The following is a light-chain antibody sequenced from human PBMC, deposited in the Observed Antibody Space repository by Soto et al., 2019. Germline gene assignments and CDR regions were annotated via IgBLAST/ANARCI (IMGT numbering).Light chain of an antibody. CDR2: GAA. CDR3: RQYSDSVLT. J-gene: IGKJ4*01. CDR1: QTLTSNY. Sequence: EIVLTQSPATLSLSPGERATLSCRASQTLTSNYLAWYQQKPGQAPRLLIHGAASRATGIPDRFSGSGSGTYFTLTISRLEPEEFAVYYWRQYSDSVLTFGGGTKVEIK. V-gene: IGKV3-20*01.